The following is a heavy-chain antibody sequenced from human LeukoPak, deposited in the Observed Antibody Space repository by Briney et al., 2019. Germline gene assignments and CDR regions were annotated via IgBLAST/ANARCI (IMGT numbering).Heavy chain of an antibody. J-gene: IGHJ4*02. Sequence: GGSLRLSCAASGFTFSSYGMHWVRQAPGKGLEGVAFIRYDGSNKYYADSVKGRFTISRDNSKNTLYLQMNSLRAEDTAVYYCAKARTGTMIRGVHFDYWGQGTLVTVSS. CDR3: AKARTGTMIRGVHFDY. V-gene: IGHV3-30*02. CDR1: GFTFSSYG. CDR2: IRYDGSNK. D-gene: IGHD3-10*01.